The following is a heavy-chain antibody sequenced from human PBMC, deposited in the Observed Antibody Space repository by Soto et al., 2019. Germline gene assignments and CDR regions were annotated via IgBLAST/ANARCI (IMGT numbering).Heavy chain of an antibody. CDR3: ARRVPDDAFDI. V-gene: IGHV3-13*01. CDR2: IGTAGDT. CDR1: GFTFSSYD. Sequence: GXSLRLSCAASGFTFSSYDIHWVRQATGKGLEWVSAIGTAGDTYYPGSVKGRFTISRENAKNSLYLQMNSLRAGDTAVYYCARRVPDDAFDIWGQGTMVTVSS. J-gene: IGHJ3*02.